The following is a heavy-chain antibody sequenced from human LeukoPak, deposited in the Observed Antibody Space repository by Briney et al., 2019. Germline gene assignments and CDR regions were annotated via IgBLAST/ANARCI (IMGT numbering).Heavy chain of an antibody. Sequence: PGGSLRLSCAASGFTFSSYAMSWVRQAPGKGLEWVSTISGGGGSTYYTDSVKGRFTISRDNSKNTLYLQMNSLRAEDTAVYYCAKMGNYGYVWGSYRHDYWGQGTLVTVSS. CDR3: AKMGNYGYVWGSYRHDY. CDR2: ISGGGGST. J-gene: IGHJ4*02. CDR1: GFTFSSYA. V-gene: IGHV3-23*01. D-gene: IGHD3-16*02.